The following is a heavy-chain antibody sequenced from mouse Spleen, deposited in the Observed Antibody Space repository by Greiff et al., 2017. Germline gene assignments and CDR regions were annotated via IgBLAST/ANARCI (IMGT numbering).Heavy chain of an antibody. J-gene: IGHJ3*01. CDR2: IDPETGGT. Sequence: QVQLQQSGAELVRPGASVTLSCKASGYTFTDYEMHWVKQTPVHGLEWIGAIDPETGGTAYNQKFKGKATLTADKSSSTAYMELRSLTSEDSAVYYCTRSGDGYYTYWGQGTLVTVSA. CDR3: TRSGDGYYTY. D-gene: IGHD2-3*01. V-gene: IGHV1-15*01. CDR1: GYTFTDYE.